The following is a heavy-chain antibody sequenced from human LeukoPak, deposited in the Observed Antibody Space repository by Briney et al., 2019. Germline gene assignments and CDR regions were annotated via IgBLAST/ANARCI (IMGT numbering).Heavy chain of an antibody. CDR3: ARAKSPPYYYGMDV. Sequence: TSETLSLTCTVSGGSISSYYWSWIRQPPGKGLEWIGYIYYSGSTNYNPSLKSRVTISVDTSKNQFSLKLSSVTAADTAVYYCARAKSPPYYYGMDVWGQGTTVTVSS. V-gene: IGHV4-59*01. CDR1: GGSISSYY. J-gene: IGHJ6*02. CDR2: IYYSGST.